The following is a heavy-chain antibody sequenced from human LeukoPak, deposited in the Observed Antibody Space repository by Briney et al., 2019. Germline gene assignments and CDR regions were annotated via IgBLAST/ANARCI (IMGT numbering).Heavy chain of an antibody. D-gene: IGHD6-6*01. V-gene: IGHV1-46*01. CDR3: ARDPAVSARPMNLFDY. CDR1: GYTFTSYY. CDR2: INPSGGST. Sequence: ASVKVSCKASGYTFTSYYMHWVRQAPGQGLEWMGIINPSGGSTSYAQKFQGRVTMTRDTSTSTVYMELSSLRSEDTAVYYCARDPAVSARPMNLFDYWGQGTLVTVSS. J-gene: IGHJ4*02.